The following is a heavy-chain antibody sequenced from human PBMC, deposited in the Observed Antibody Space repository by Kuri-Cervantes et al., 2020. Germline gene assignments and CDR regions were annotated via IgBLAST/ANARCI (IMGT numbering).Heavy chain of an antibody. CDR2: SIPIFGTA. D-gene: IGHD2-8*01. V-gene: IGHV1-69*05. CDR1: GYTFTSYG. J-gene: IGHJ6*03. CDR3: ARVNGAPGYYYYYMDV. Sequence: SVKVSCKASGYTFTSYGISWVRQAPGQGLEWMGGSIPIFGTANYAQKFQGRVTIITDESTSTAYMELSSLRSEDTAVYYCARVNGAPGYYYYYMDVWGKGTTVTVSS.